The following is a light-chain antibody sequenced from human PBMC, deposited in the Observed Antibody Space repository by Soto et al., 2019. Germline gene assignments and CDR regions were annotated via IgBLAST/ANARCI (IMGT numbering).Light chain of an antibody. J-gene: IGKJ4*01. CDR2: WAS. CDR3: QQYYTTPLT. V-gene: IGKV4-1*01. Sequence: DIVMTQSPDSLAVSLGERATINCKSSQSVLYSSNNKNYLAWYQLKQGQPPKLLIYWASTRESGVPERFSGRESGTDFTLTISSLQAEDVAIYYCQQYYTTPLTFGGGTRVEIK. CDR1: QSVLYSSNNKNY.